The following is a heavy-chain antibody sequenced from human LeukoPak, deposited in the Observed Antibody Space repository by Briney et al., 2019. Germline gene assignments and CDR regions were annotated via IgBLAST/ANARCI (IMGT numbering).Heavy chain of an antibody. Sequence: GGSLRLSCAASGFIFSNYGMHWVRQAPGKGLEWVSYISGSGTTIYYADSVQGRFTISRDNARNSLYLQMNSLRDEDTAVYYCARGLGAFDYWGQGTLVTVSS. CDR3: ARGLGAFDY. CDR1: GFIFSNYG. V-gene: IGHV3-48*02. CDR2: ISGSGTTI. D-gene: IGHD3-16*01. J-gene: IGHJ4*02.